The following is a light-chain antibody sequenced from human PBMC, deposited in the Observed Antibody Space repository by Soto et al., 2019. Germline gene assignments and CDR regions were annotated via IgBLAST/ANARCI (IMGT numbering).Light chain of an antibody. Sequence: QSALTQPPSASGPRGQSVTISCTGTSSDVGGYNYVSWYQQHPGKAPKLMIYEVSKRPSGVPDRFSGSKSGNTASLTVSGLQPEDEADYYCSSYAGSNNLGVFGGGTKLTVL. CDR2: EVS. CDR3: SSYAGSNNLGV. V-gene: IGLV2-8*01. J-gene: IGLJ3*02. CDR1: SSDVGGYNY.